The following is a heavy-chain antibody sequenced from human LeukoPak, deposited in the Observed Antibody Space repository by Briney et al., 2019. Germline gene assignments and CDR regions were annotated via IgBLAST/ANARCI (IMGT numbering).Heavy chain of an antibody. CDR2: LSRGGGAT. CDR1: GFNSNMFA. D-gene: IGHD2-8*01. V-gene: IGHV3-23*01. Sequence: GGSLRLSCTGSGFNSNMFAMNWVRQAPGQGLEWVSGLSRGGGATTYADSVKGRFTISRDKSKNMVFLQMNSLRPEDTAVYYCAKEQRIRHCSEGVCMEGYYFDYWGQGSLVTVSS. J-gene: IGHJ4*02. CDR3: AKEQRIRHCSEGVCMEGYYFDY.